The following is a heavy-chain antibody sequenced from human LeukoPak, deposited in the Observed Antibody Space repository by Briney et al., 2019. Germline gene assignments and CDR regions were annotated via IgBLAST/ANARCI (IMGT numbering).Heavy chain of an antibody. Sequence: ASVKVSCTASVYTFTGYYMHWVRQAPGQGLEWMGWINPNSGGTNYAQKFQGRVTMTRDTSISTSYMELSRLRSDDTAVYYCARDPLMTNVTTSYYFYDLHVRGEGTTVTVSS. J-gene: IGHJ6*03. CDR3: ARDPLMTNVTTSYYFYDLHV. CDR1: VYTFTGYY. CDR2: INPNSGGT. D-gene: IGHD4-11*01. V-gene: IGHV1-2*02.